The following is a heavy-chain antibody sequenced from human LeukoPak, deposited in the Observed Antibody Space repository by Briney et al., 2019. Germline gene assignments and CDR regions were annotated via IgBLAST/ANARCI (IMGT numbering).Heavy chain of an antibody. D-gene: IGHD3-22*01. Sequence: SETLSLTCTVSSDSLSRSHYYWGWIRQPPGKGLEWIGYIYHSGSTYYNPSLKSRVTISVDRSKNQFSLKLSSVTAADTAVYYCARDPPYDSSGGYWGQGTLVTVSS. CDR1: SDSLSRSHYY. CDR2: IYHSGST. J-gene: IGHJ4*02. V-gene: IGHV4-30-2*01. CDR3: ARDPPYDSSGGY.